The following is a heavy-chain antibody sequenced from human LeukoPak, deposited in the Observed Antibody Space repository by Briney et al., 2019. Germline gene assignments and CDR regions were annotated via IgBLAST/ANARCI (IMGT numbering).Heavy chain of an antibody. CDR1: GGSISSGGYS. CDR2: IYHSGSI. CDR3: ARHIDSSGYYYDY. D-gene: IGHD3-22*01. Sequence: SQTLSLPCAVSGGSISSGGYSWSWIRQPPGKGLEWIGYIYHSGSIYYNPSLKSRVTISVDRSKNQFSLKLSSVTAADTAVYYCARHIDSSGYYYDYWGQGTLVTVSS. J-gene: IGHJ4*02. V-gene: IGHV4-30-2*01.